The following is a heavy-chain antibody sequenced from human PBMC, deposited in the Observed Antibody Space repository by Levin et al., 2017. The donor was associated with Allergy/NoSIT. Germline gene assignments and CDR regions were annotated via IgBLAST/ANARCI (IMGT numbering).Heavy chain of an antibody. CDR2: ISYDGSNK. CDR3: AKDLGKHWYFDL. D-gene: IGHD1-26*01. V-gene: IGHV3-30*18. CDR1: GFTFSSYG. J-gene: IGHJ2*01. Sequence: PGGSLRLSCAASGFTFSSYGMHWVRQAPGKGLEWVAVISYDGSNKYYADSVKGRFTISRDNSKNTLYLQMNSLRAEDTAVYYCAKDLGKHWYFDLWGRGTLVTVSS.